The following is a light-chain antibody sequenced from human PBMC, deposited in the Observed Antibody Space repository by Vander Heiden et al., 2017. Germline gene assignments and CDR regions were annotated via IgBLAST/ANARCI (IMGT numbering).Light chain of an antibody. V-gene: IGKV1-27*01. CDR1: QSISNY. J-gene: IGKJ2*01. Sequence: ASTLSPAVGDSGTIPCRPSQSISNYLDWYQQKPGKVPQLLIYVASTWDSGVPSRFSGSGSGTDFTLTISRLEAEDVAAYYCLQAGSAPYTFAQGTKLEIK. CDR2: VAS. CDR3: LQAGSAPYT.